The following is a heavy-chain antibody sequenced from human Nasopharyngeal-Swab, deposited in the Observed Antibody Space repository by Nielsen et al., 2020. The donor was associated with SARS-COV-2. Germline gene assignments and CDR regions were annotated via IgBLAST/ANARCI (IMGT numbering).Heavy chain of an antibody. CDR2: ISSSSSTI. V-gene: IGHV3-48*04. D-gene: IGHD6-13*01. J-gene: IGHJ4*02. CDR3: ARDLNPSYSRAFDY. Sequence: WIRQPPGKGLEWVSYISSSSSTIYCTDSVKGRFTISRDNAKNSLYLQMNSLRAEDTAVYYCARDLNPSYSRAFDYWGRGTLVTVSS.